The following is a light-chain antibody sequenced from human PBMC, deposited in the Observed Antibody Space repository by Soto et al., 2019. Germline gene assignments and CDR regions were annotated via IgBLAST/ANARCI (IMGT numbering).Light chain of an antibody. J-gene: IGLJ3*02. CDR1: SSDLGGYNY. CDR2: GVT. CDR3: CSYAGSFTWV. Sequence: QSVLTQPRSVSGSPGQSVTISCSGTSSDLGGYNYVSWYQHHPGKAPKLMIYGVTLRPSGVPDRFSGSKSGNTASLTISGLQAEDEADYYCCSYAGSFTWVFGGGTKLTVL. V-gene: IGLV2-11*01.